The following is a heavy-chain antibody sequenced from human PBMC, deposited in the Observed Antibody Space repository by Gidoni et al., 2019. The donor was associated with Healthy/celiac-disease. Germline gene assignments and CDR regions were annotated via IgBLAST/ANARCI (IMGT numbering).Heavy chain of an antibody. CDR2: ISSSGSTI. V-gene: IGHV3-11*01. CDR1: EFTFSDYY. Sequence: APEFTFSDYYMSWIRQAPGKGLEWVSYISSSGSTIYYADSVKGRFTISRDNAKNSLYLQMNSLRAEDTAVYYCARYCSGGSCYAASNNYDCIWGSYRYDAYYFDYWGQGTLVTVSS. CDR3: ARYCSGGSCYAASNNYDCIWGSYRYDAYYFDY. D-gene: IGHD3-16*02. J-gene: IGHJ4*02.